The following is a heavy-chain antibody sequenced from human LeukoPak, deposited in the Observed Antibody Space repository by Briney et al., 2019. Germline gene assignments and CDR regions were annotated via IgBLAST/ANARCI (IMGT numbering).Heavy chain of an antibody. D-gene: IGHD2-2*01. CDR1: GFTFSSYS. Sequence: GGSLRLSCAASGFTFSSYSMNWVRQAPGKGLEWVSSISSSSSYIYYADSVKGRFTISRDNAKNSLYLQMNSLRAEDTAVYYCARSDKIVVVPALGIWGQGTMVTVSS. CDR3: ARSDKIVVVPALGI. V-gene: IGHV3-21*01. CDR2: ISSSSSYI. J-gene: IGHJ3*02.